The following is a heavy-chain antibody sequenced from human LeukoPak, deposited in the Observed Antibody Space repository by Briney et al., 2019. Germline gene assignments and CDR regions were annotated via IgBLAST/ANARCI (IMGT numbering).Heavy chain of an antibody. J-gene: IGHJ4*02. CDR2: IYYSGST. Sequence: SETLSLTCTVSGGSISSYYWSWIRQPPGKGLEWIGYIYYSGSTNYNPSLKSRVTISVDTYKNQFSLKLCSVTAADTAVYYCARVLSGYDSVWGQGTLVTVSS. V-gene: IGHV4-59*01. CDR3: ARVLSGYDSV. D-gene: IGHD5-12*01. CDR1: GGSISSYY.